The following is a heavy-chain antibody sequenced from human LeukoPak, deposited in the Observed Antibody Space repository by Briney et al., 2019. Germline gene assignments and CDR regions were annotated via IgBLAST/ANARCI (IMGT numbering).Heavy chain of an antibody. CDR2: IYPGDSDT. V-gene: IGHV5-51*01. CDR1: GYSFTSYW. Sequence: GESLKISCKGSGYSFTSYWIGWVRQVPGKGLEWMGIIYPGDSDTRYSPSFQGHVTISADKSISTAYLQWSSLKASDTAMYYCARRRFGEYCSSTSCSRPFDYWGQGTLVTVSS. D-gene: IGHD2-2*01. CDR3: ARRRFGEYCSSTSCSRPFDY. J-gene: IGHJ4*02.